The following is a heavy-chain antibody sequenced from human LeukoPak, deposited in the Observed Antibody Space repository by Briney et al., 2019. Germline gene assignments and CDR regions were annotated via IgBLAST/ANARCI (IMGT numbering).Heavy chain of an antibody. V-gene: IGHV3-30-3*01. CDR2: ISYDGSNK. CDR3: AKGDLFPGAFDY. J-gene: IGHJ4*02. D-gene: IGHD1-26*01. Sequence: GRSLRLSCAASGFTFSVYALHWVRQAPGKGLEWVAVISYDGSNKYYADSLKGRFTISRDNPKNTLNLQMNSLRAEDTAVYYCAKGDLFPGAFDYWGQGTLVTVSS. CDR1: GFTFSVYA.